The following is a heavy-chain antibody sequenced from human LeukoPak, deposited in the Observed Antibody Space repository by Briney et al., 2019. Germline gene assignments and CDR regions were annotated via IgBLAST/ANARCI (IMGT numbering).Heavy chain of an antibody. V-gene: IGHV3-48*02. Sequence: PGGSLRLSCAASGFAFSRYNMDWVRQAPGKGLEWVSYISSSSSTIYYADSVKSRFTISRDNAKNSVYLQMNSLRDEDTAVYYCARGGSSSWHMVGTWGQGTLVTVSS. CDR1: GFAFSRYN. CDR3: ARGGSSSWHMVGT. J-gene: IGHJ5*02. CDR2: ISSSSSTI. D-gene: IGHD6-13*01.